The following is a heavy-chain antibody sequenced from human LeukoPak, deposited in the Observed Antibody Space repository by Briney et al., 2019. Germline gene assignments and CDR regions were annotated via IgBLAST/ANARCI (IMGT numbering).Heavy chain of an antibody. CDR2: IDPSDSYT. D-gene: IGHD2-15*01. J-gene: IGHJ4*02. Sequence: GESRKISCKGSGYSFTSYWISWVRQMPGKGLEWMGRIDPSDSYTNYSPSFQGHVTISADKSISTAYLQWSSLKASDTAMYYCASSRYCSGGSCYLYYFDYWGQGTLAAVSS. V-gene: IGHV5-10-1*01. CDR1: GYSFTSYW. CDR3: ASSRYCSGGSCYLYYFDY.